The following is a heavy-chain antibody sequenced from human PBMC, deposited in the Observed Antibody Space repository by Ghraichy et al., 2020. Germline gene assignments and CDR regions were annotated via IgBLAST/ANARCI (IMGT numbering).Heavy chain of an antibody. CDR2: IYHSGST. CDR3: AREGSGNSFDF. J-gene: IGHJ4*02. V-gene: IGHV4-38-2*02. Sequence: SETLSLTCTVSGYSISSGYYWGWIRPPPGKGLEWIANIYHSGSTYYNLSLKSRVTISVDTSKNQFSLKLSSVTSADTAVYYCAREGSGNSFDFWGQGTLVTVSS. D-gene: IGHD6-19*01. CDR1: GYSISSGYY.